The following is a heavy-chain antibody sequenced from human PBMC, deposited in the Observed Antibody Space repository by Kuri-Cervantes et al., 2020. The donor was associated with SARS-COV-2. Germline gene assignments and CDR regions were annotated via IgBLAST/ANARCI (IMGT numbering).Heavy chain of an antibody. CDR1: GYIFTGYY. V-gene: IGHV1-2*02. CDR3: AVEYSSSSGHQGDDY. D-gene: IGHD6-6*01. Sequence: ASVKVSCKASGYIFTGYYMQWVRQAPGQGLEWMGWINPNSGGTNYAQKFQGRVTMTRDTSISTAYMELSRLRSDDTAVYYCAVEYSSSSGHQGDDYWGQGTLVTVSS. CDR2: INPNSGGT. J-gene: IGHJ4*02.